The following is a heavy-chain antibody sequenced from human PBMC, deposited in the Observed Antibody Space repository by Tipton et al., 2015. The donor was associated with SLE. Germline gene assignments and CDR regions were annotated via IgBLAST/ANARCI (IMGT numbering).Heavy chain of an antibody. J-gene: IGHJ4*02. CDR1: GFTFSSYE. CDR2: ISSSGSTI. V-gene: IGHV3-48*03. CDR3: ARRGYSSSWYY. D-gene: IGHD6-13*01. Sequence: SLRLSCAASGFTFSSYEMNWVRQAPGKGLEWVSYISSSGSTIYYADSVKGRFTISRDNAKNSLYLQMNSLRAEDTAVYYCARRGYSSSWYYWGQGTLVTVSS.